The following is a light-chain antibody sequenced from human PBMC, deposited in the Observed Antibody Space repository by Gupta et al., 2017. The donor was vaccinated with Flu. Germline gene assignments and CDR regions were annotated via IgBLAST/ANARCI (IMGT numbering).Light chain of an antibody. CDR1: HSPVYSVGNSY. CDR3: KRINRWPRA. CDR2: LAS. V-gene: IGKV2-30*01. J-gene: IGKJ4*02. Sequence: TLGLPAAICATSCHSPVYSVGNSYVRWFQQPAGQSPRLLNYLASRPASGAANRISGSASGDYFPLKISMVAADAVVVYYCKRINRWPRAFGEGTKVEIK.